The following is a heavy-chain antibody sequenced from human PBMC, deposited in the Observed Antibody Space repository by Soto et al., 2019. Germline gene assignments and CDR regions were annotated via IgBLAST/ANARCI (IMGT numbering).Heavy chain of an antibody. Sequence: GASVKVSCKASGYTFTSYGISWVRQAPGQGLEWMGWISAYNGNTNYAQKLQGRVTMTTDTSTSTAYMELRSLRSDDTAVYYCARRFGELFVDYYYYHMDVWGKGTTVTVSS. J-gene: IGHJ6*03. V-gene: IGHV1-18*01. CDR1: GYTFTSYG. CDR2: ISAYNGNT. CDR3: ARRFGELFVDYYYYHMDV. D-gene: IGHD3-10*01.